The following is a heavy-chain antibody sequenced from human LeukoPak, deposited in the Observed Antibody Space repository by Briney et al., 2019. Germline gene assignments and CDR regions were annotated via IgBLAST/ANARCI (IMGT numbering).Heavy chain of an antibody. CDR1: GFSLSTRGVG. V-gene: IGHV2-5*01. CDR2: IYWNDDK. D-gene: IGHD3-9*01. Sequence: KESGPTLVKPTQTLTLTCTFSGFSLSTRGVGVGWIRQPPGKALEWLALIYWNDDKRYSPSLKSRLTITKDTSKNQVVLTMTNMDPVDTATYYCARIRSLRYFDYKLTEWFDPWGQGTLVTVSS. CDR3: ARIRSLRYFDYKLTEWFDP. J-gene: IGHJ5*02.